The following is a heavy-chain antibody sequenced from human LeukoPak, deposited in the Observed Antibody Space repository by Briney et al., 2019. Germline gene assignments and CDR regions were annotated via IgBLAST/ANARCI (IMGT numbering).Heavy chain of an antibody. D-gene: IGHD3-3*01. V-gene: IGHV4-59*12. CDR1: GGSISSYY. CDR2: IYYSGST. CDR3: ARGGRITIFGVVPGPYYYGMDV. Sequence: SETLSLTCTVSGGSISSYYWSWIRQPPGKGLEWIGYIYYSGSTYYNPSLKSRVTISVDTSKNQFSLKLSSVTAADTAVYYCARGGRITIFGVVPGPYYYGMDVWGQGTTVTVSS. J-gene: IGHJ6*02.